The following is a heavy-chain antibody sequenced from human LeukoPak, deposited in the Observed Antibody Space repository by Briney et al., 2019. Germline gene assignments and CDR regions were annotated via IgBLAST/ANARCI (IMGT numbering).Heavy chain of an antibody. J-gene: IGHJ4*02. CDR2: IYPGDSDT. CDR3: ARTISIGYCSGDNCYSDY. Sequence: GESLKISCKGSGYSFSTYWIGWVRQMPGKGLEWMGIIYPGDSDTRYSPSFQGHVTISVDKSINTAYMQWSSLKPSDTAIYYCARTISIGYCSGDNCYSDYWGQGTLVTVSS. CDR1: GYSFSTYW. V-gene: IGHV5-51*01. D-gene: IGHD2-15*01.